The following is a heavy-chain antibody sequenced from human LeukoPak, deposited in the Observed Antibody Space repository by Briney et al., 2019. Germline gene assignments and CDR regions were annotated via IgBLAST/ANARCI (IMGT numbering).Heavy chain of an antibody. V-gene: IGHV4-59*08. CDR2: IYYSGST. D-gene: IGHD5-18*01. CDR3: ARHNVDTAMRDAFDI. Sequence: PSETLSLTCTVSGGSINTYYWSWIRQPPGKGMEWIGYIYYSGSTNYNPSLKSRVTISVDTSKNQFSLKLSSVTAADTAVYYCARHNVDTAMRDAFDIWGQGTMVTVSS. J-gene: IGHJ3*02. CDR1: GGSINTYY.